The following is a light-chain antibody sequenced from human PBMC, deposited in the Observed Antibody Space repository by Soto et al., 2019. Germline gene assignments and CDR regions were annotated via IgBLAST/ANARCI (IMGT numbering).Light chain of an antibody. CDR1: HAVTNNF. V-gene: IGKV3-20*01. J-gene: IGKJ2*01. CDR2: GAS. Sequence: EIVLTQSPGTLSLCPGERATLSCRASHAVTNNFLAWYQQKPGQAPRLVIYGASSRPAGIPDRFSGSGAGTDFTLSISRLEPEDFAVYFCQQYGTSPGTFGQGTKLEIK. CDR3: QQYGTSPGT.